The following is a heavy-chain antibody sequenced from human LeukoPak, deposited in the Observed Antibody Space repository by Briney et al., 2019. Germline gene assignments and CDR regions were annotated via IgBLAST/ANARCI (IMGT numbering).Heavy chain of an antibody. Sequence: SETLSLTCTVSGGSISSYYWSWIRQPPEKGLEWIGYIYYSGSTNYNPSLKSRVTISVDTSKNQFSLKLSSVTAADTAVYYCARYYYYYGMDVWGQGTTVTVSS. CDR1: GGSISSYY. J-gene: IGHJ6*02. CDR3: ARYYYYYGMDV. V-gene: IGHV4-59*08. CDR2: IYYSGST.